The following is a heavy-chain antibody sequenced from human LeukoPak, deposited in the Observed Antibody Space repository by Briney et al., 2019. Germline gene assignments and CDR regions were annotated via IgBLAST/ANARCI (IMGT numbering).Heavy chain of an antibody. V-gene: IGHV3-33*06. CDR2: IWYDGSNK. CDR1: GFTFSSYG. J-gene: IGHJ4*02. Sequence: PGGSLRLSCAASGFTFSSYGMHWVRQAPGKGLEWVAVIWYDGSNKYYADSVKGRFTISRDNSKNTLYLQMNSLRAEDTAVYYCAKAGMMDGDSSHFDYWGQGTLVTVSS. CDR3: AKAGMMDGDSSHFDY. D-gene: IGHD2-21*02.